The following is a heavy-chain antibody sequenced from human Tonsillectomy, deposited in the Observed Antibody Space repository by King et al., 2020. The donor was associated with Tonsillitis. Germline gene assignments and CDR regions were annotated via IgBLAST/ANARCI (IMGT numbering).Heavy chain of an antibody. V-gene: IGHV1-18*04. J-gene: IGHJ6*02. CDR1: GDTFTSFA. Sequence: QLVQSGAEVKKPGASVKVSCKASGDTFTSFAISWVRQAPVQGLEWMGWISAYNGNTNYAQRVQGRVTMTTDTSTSTAYMELRSLRADDTAVYYCAMTEDYYYGMDLWGQGTTVIVSS. CDR3: AMTEDYYYGMDL. CDR2: ISAYNGNT.